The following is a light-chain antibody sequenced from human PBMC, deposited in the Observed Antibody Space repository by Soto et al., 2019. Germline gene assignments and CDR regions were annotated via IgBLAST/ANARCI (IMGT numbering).Light chain of an antibody. CDR2: GAS. Sequence: ILLTQSPGTLSLSPGERATLSCRASQSVSNNYLAWYQQKPGQAPSLLIYGASNRATGIPDTLSGSGSGTDFTLTISRLEPEDFAVYYCQQYGSSGTFGQGTKVDIK. CDR3: QQYGSSGT. V-gene: IGKV3-20*01. CDR1: QSVSNNY. J-gene: IGKJ1*01.